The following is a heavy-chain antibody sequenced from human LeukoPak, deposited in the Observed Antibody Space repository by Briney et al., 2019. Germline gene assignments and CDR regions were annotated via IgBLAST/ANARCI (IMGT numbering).Heavy chain of an antibody. CDR1: GFTFSSYA. CDR2: IGSNGGST. CDR3: ARGPYYYDSSGYLF. J-gene: IGHJ4*02. D-gene: IGHD3-22*01. V-gene: IGHV3-64*01. Sequence: PGGSLRLSCAASGFTFSSYAMHWVRQAPGKGXXXXXAIGSNGGSTYYANSVKGRFTISRDNSKNTLYLQMGSLRAEDMAVYYCARGPYYYDSSGYLFWGQGTLVTVSS.